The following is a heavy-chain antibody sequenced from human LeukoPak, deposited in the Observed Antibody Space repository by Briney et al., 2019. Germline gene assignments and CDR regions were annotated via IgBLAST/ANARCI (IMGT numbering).Heavy chain of an antibody. J-gene: IGHJ4*02. D-gene: IGHD6-13*01. CDR3: AATYSSSWYGRERDY. CDR2: ISSSGSTI. CDR1: GFTFSDYY. Sequence: GGSLRLSCAASGFTFSDYYMSWIRQAPGKGLEWVSYISSSGSTIYYADSVKGRFTISRDNAKNSLYLQMNSLRAEDTAVYYCAATYSSSWYGRERDYWGQGTLVTVSS. V-gene: IGHV3-11*01.